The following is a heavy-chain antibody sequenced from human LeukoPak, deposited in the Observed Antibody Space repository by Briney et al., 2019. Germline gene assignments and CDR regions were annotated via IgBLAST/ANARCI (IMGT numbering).Heavy chain of an antibody. CDR2: ITTGSSYI. J-gene: IGHJ6*03. CDR1: GFSFTSYA. CDR3: ARVEATTARSYYYYYMDV. D-gene: IGHD1-1*01. Sequence: GGSLSLSCSASGFSFTSYAMNWVRQAPGKGLEWVSSITTGSSYIYYADSGRGRFSVSRDNAKNSLYLEMNSLRAEDTAVYYCARVEATTARSYYYYYMDVWGKGTTVTVSS. V-gene: IGHV3-21*06.